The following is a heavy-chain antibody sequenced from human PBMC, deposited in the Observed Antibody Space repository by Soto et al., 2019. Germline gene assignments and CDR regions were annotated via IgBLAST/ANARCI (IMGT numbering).Heavy chain of an antibody. Sequence: SVKVSCKASGGTFSSYAISWVRQAPGQGLEWMGGIIPIFGTANYAQKFQGRVTITADKSTSTAYMELSSLRSEDTAVYYCARDKGNYYYYGMDVWGQGTTVTVSS. CDR1: GGTFSSYA. CDR2: IIPIFGTA. J-gene: IGHJ6*02. V-gene: IGHV1-69*06. CDR3: ARDKGNYYYYGMDV.